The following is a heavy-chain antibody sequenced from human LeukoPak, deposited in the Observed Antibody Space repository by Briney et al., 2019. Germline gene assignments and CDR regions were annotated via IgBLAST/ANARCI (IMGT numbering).Heavy chain of an antibody. J-gene: IGHJ4*02. D-gene: IGHD3-10*01. CDR1: GVTVSSNY. V-gene: IGHV3-53*01. Sequence: PGGSLRLSCAASGVTVSSNYMSWVRQAPGKGLEWVSVIYSGGNTYYADSVKGRFAISRDNSKNTLYLQMNSPRAEDTAACYCELFMVANPGASDYWGQGTLVTVSS. CDR2: IYSGGNT. CDR3: ELFMVANPGASDY.